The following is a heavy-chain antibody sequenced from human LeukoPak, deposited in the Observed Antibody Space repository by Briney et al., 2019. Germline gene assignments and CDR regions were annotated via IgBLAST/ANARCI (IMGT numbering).Heavy chain of an antibody. CDR3: ARHYGP. CDR2: IYYSGST. CDR1: GGSISSYY. J-gene: IGHJ4*02. V-gene: IGHV4-59*08. D-gene: IGHD3-10*01. Sequence: SETLSLTCTVSGGSISSYYWSWIRQPPGKGLEWIGSIYYSGSTYYNPSLKSRVTISVDASKNQFSLKLNSVTATDTAVYYCARHYGPWGQGTLVTVSS.